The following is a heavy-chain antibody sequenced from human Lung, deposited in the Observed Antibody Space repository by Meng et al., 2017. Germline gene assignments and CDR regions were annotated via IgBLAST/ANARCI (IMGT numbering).Heavy chain of an antibody. CDR2: INHSGST. D-gene: IGHD4-11*01. V-gene: IGHV4-34*01. Sequence: VRLQRWGAALWKPSETLSLTCVVSGGSFRDYYWSWTRQPPGKGLGWIGEINHSGSTNYNPSLESRATISVDTSQNNLSLKLSSVTAADSAVYYCARGPTTMAHDFDYWGQGTLVTVSS. CDR3: ARGPTTMAHDFDY. CDR1: GGSFRDYY. J-gene: IGHJ4*02.